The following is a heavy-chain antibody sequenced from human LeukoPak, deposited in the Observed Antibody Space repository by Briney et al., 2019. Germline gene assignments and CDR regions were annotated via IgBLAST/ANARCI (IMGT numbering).Heavy chain of an antibody. J-gene: IGHJ1*01. CDR1: GFTFRSYW. V-gene: IGHV3-74*01. Sequence: PGGSLRLSCTVSGFTFRSYWTHWVRQAPGKGLVWVSRIKSDGSTNYADSVKGRFTISGDDAKNTLSLQMNSLRAEDTAVYYCARAPSETGRYYPEYFRPCGQGALVTVSS. D-gene: IGHD3-22*01. CDR3: ARAPSETGRYYPEYFRP. CDR2: IKSDGST.